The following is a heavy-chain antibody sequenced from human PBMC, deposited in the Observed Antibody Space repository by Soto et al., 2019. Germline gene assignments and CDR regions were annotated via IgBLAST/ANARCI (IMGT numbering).Heavy chain of an antibody. CDR1: GFSLSTSGMC. V-gene: IGHV2-70*01. CDR2: IDWDDDK. J-gene: IGHJ4*02. CDR3: ARTYDSSGYYQKYYFDY. Sequence: GPTLVNPTQTLTLTCTFSGFSLSTSGMCVSWIRQPPGKALEWLALIDWDDDKYYSTSLKTRLTISKDTSKNQVVLTMTNMDPVDTATYYCARTYDSSGYYQKYYFDYWGQGTLVTVSS. D-gene: IGHD3-22*01.